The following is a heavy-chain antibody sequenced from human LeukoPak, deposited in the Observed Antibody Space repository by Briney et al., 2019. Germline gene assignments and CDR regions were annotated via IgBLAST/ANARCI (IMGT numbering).Heavy chain of an antibody. Sequence: GGSLRLSCAASGFTFTNYALHWVRQAPGKGLEWVAVISYDGTNKYYADSVKGRFTISRDNSKNTLSLQMNSLRAEDTAVYYCAKGELGLWFDYWGQGTLVTVSS. V-gene: IGHV3-30-3*01. J-gene: IGHJ4*02. CDR1: GFTFTNYA. D-gene: IGHD5-18*01. CDR2: ISYDGTNK. CDR3: AKGELGLWFDY.